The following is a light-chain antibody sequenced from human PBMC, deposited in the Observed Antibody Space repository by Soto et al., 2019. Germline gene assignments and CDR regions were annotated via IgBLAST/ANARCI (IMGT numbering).Light chain of an antibody. CDR2: GAS. V-gene: IGKV3-20*01. CDR3: QQYGSSPRT. CDR1: QSLSSSY. Sequence: EIVLTQSPGTLSLSPGERATLSCRASQSLSSSYLAWYQQKPGQAPRLLIYGASSRATGIPDRFSGSGSGTDFTLTISRLETEDFAVYYCQQYGSSPRTFGQGTKVEIQ. J-gene: IGKJ1*01.